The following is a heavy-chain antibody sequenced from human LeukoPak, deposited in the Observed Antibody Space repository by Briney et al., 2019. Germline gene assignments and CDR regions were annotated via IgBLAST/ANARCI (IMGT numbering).Heavy chain of an antibody. D-gene: IGHD2-2*01. CDR3: ARQKVGGSNQLLFSGMDV. Sequence: GESRKISCKGSGYSFTSYWIGWVRQIPGKGLEWMGTSYPGDSDTRYSPSFQGQVTISADKSISTAYLQWSSLKASDTAMYYCARQKVGGSNQLLFSGMDVWGQGTTVTVSS. CDR2: SYPGDSDT. J-gene: IGHJ6*02. V-gene: IGHV5-51*01. CDR1: GYSFTSYW.